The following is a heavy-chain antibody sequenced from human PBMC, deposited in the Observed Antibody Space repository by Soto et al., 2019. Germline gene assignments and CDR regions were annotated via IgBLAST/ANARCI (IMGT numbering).Heavy chain of an antibody. CDR3: ARTTVTTIPFDY. Sequence: SETLSLTCTVSGGSISTYYWSWIRQPPGKGLEWIGYIYYTGSTNYNPSLKSRVTISVDTSKNQFSLKLSSVTAADTAVYYCARTTVTTIPFDYWGQGILVTVS. CDR1: GGSISTYY. D-gene: IGHD4-17*01. J-gene: IGHJ4*02. V-gene: IGHV4-59*01. CDR2: IYYTGST.